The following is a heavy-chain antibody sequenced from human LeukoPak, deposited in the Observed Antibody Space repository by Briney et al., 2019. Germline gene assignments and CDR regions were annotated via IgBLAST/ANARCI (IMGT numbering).Heavy chain of an antibody. Sequence: SGPTLVNPTQTLTLTCTFSGFSLSTHGVGVGWIRQPPGEALEWLALIYWDDDKRYSPSLRSRLTLTKDTSKNQVVLTMTNMDPVDTATYYCAHRDPTSNWYHPYFDYWGQGTLVTVSS. D-gene: IGHD6-13*01. CDR3: AHRDPTSNWYHPYFDY. V-gene: IGHV2-5*02. J-gene: IGHJ4*02. CDR2: IYWDDDK. CDR1: GFSLSTHGVG.